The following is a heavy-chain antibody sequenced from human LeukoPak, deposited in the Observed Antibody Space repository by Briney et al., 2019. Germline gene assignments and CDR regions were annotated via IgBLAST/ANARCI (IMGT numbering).Heavy chain of an antibody. CDR3: ARGGGYASPIGY. J-gene: IGHJ4*02. V-gene: IGHV4-59*01. Sequence: SETLSLTCNLSGGSISTYYWSWIRQPPGKGLEWIGYIYHSGSTNYNPSLESRVTISVDTSKNQFSLKLSSVTAADTAVYYCARGGGYASPIGYWGQGALVTVSS. CDR2: IYHSGST. CDR1: GGSISTYY. D-gene: IGHD5-12*01.